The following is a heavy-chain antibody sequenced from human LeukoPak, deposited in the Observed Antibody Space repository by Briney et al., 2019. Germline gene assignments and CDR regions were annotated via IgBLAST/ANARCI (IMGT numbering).Heavy chain of an antibody. D-gene: IGHD3-10*01. Sequence: ASVKVSCKASGGTFSSYAISWVRQAPGQGLEWMGWMNPNSSNTGYAQKFQGRVTMTRNTSISTAYMELSSLRSEDTAVYYCARVGRHYYGEYFQHWGQGTLVTVSS. CDR1: GGTFSSYA. CDR3: ARVGRHYYGEYFQH. V-gene: IGHV1-8*02. J-gene: IGHJ1*01. CDR2: MNPNSSNT.